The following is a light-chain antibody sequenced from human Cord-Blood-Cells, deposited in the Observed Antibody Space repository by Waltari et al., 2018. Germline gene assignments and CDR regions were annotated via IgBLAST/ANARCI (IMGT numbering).Light chain of an antibody. J-gene: IGKJ2*01. CDR3: QQYNNWPYT. CDR1: QSVSSN. CDR2: GAS. V-gene: IGKV3-15*01. Sequence: EIVMTQSPATLSVSPGERATLACRASQSVSSNLAWYQQKHGQAPRLLIYGASTRATGIPARFSGSGSETEFTLTNSSLQSEDFAVYYCQQYNNWPYTFGQGTKLEIK.